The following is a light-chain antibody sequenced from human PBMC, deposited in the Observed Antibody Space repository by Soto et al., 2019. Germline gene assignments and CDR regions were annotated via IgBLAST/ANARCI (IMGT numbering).Light chain of an antibody. Sequence: EIFLTQSPGTLSVSPGERATLSCRASQSVSSTLAWYQQKPGQAPRLLSYGASTRATGIPARFSGSGSGTEFTLTISSLQPEDFAAYYCQQYNHWPTKTFGQGTKVDIK. V-gene: IGKV3-15*01. CDR1: QSVSST. CDR2: GAS. J-gene: IGKJ1*01. CDR3: QQYNHWPTKT.